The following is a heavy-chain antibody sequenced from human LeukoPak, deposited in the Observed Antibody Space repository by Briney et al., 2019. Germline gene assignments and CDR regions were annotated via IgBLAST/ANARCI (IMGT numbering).Heavy chain of an antibody. V-gene: IGHV3-21*01. CDR1: GFTFSSYS. Sequence: GGSLRLSCAASGFTFSSYSMNWVRQAPGEGLEWVSSISSSSSDIYYADSVKGRFTISRDNAKNSLYLQMNSLRAEDTAVYYCARDRDSGSYYSDVFDIWGQGTMVTVS. D-gene: IGHD1-26*01. J-gene: IGHJ3*02. CDR2: ISSSSSDI. CDR3: ARDRDSGSYYSDVFDI.